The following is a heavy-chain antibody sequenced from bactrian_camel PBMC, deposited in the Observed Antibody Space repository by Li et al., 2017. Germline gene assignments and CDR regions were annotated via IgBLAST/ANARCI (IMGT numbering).Heavy chain of an antibody. D-gene: IGHD6*01. CDR1: GFTFDDRD. CDR2: INSDGFI. CDR3: AAESVAPVGRVLCTAIAGPF. V-gene: IGHV3S63*01. J-gene: IGHJ4*01. Sequence: HVQLVESGGGSVQAGETLRLSCTTSGFTFDDRDMGWYRQAPGNECEKVSSINSDGFIVYADSVKGRFTISRDNAKNTLYLQMNSQKPEDTAVYYCAAESVAPVGRVLCTAIAGPFWGQGTQVTVS.